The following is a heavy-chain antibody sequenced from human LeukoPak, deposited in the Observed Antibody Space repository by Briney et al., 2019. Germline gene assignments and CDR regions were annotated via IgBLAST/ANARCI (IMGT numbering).Heavy chain of an antibody. J-gene: IGHJ6*03. V-gene: IGHV4-59*01. CDR2: ISYSGST. Sequence: SETLSLTCTVSGVSISSYYWSWIRQPPGRGLGWIGYISYSGSTNYNPSPKRRVTISVDTSTNKFSLKRCSLSPADTPVYYSVRDAPPYGSGYRSPTFYYYMDVWGKGTTVTVSS. CDR3: VRDAPPYGSGYRSPTFYYYMDV. D-gene: IGHD3-3*01. CDR1: GVSISSYY.